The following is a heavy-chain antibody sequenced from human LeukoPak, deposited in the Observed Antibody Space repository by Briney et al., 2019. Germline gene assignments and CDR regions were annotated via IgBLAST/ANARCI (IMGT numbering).Heavy chain of an antibody. CDR3: AREAPDDSSGYYYHAFDI. D-gene: IGHD3-22*01. CDR1: GGSISSGDYY. Sequence: SETLSLACTVSGGSISSGDYYWSWIRQPPRKGLEWIGYIYYSGSTYYNPSLKSRVTISVDTSKNQFSLKLSSVTAADTAVYYCAREAPDDSSGYYYHAFDIWGQGTMVTVSS. V-gene: IGHV4-30-4*01. CDR2: IYYSGST. J-gene: IGHJ3*02.